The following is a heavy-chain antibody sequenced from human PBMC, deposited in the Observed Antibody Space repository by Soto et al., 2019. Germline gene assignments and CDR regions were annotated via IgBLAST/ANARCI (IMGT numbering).Heavy chain of an antibody. V-gene: IGHV3-23*01. Sequence: GTLRLSCATPVFTVNTYPMTWVRKAPGKGLEWVSSISSTAGRTSSYADSVKGRPAISRDFSDNTVYLQMNNLRVDDTAVYFCAKGVLSFHYGMEVWGQGTTVTVSS. CDR1: VFTVNTYP. CDR2: ISSTAGRTS. J-gene: IGHJ6*02. D-gene: IGHD3-10*01. CDR3: AKGVLSFHYGMEV.